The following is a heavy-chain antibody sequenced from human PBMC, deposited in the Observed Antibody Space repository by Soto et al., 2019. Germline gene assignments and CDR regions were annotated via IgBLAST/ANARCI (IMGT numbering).Heavy chain of an antibody. CDR2: ISAYNGNT. Sequence: VXVSCKASGYTFASYAISWMRQAPGQGLEWMGWISAYNGNTNYAQKLQGRVTMTTDTSTSTAYMELRSLRSDDTAVYYCARDPPPPDYWGQGTLVTVSS. CDR1: GYTFASYA. J-gene: IGHJ4*02. CDR3: ARDPPPPDY. V-gene: IGHV1-18*01.